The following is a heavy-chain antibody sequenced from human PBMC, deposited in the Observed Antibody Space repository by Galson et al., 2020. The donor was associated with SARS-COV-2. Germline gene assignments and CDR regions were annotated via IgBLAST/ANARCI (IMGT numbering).Heavy chain of an antibody. V-gene: IGHV3-33*01. CDR2: IFYDGSDK. D-gene: IGHD3-22*01. Sequence: LSLTCAASGFTFSNHAIHWVRQAPGKGLEWVAQIFYDGSDKYYGDSVKGRFTISRDSSKNMVYLQMNNLKVDDTAVYYCARDGQLSSGGAFDYWGQGTLVTVSS. J-gene: IGHJ4*02. CDR3: ARDGQLSSGGAFDY. CDR1: GFTFSNHA.